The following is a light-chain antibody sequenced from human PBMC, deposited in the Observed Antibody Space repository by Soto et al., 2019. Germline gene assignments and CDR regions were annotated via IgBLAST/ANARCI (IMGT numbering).Light chain of an antibody. V-gene: IGLV2-14*01. CDR2: GVT. Sequence: QSALTQPASVSGSPGQSITISCTGTSSDVGGTRFVSWYQQHPGKAPQLMIHGVTNRPSGVSKRFSGSKSGNTASLTISGLQPEDEADYYCSSYTTSTTVVFGGGTKLTVL. CDR1: SSDVGGTRF. CDR3: SSYTTSTTVV. J-gene: IGLJ2*01.